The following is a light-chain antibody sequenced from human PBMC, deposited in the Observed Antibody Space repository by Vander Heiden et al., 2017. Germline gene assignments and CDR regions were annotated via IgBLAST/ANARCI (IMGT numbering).Light chain of an antibody. CDR1: ISDVGSYNL. CDR3: CSYAGTSNFDV. V-gene: IGLV2-23*02. CDR2: EVT. J-gene: IGLJ1*01. Sequence: QSALTQPASVSGSPGQSITIACSGTISDVGSYNLVSWYQQYPGTAPKLIIYEVTKRPSGVSDRFSGSKSGNTASLTISALQAEDEADYYCCSYAGTSNFDVLGTGTKVTVL.